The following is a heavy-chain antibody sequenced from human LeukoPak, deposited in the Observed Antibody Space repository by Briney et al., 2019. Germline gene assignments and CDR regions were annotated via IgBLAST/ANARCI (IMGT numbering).Heavy chain of an antibody. CDR3: ARPNYYYYGMDV. Sequence: KPSQTLSLTCTVSGGSISSGDYYWSWIRQPPGKGLEWIGYIYYSGSTYYNPSLKSRVTISVDTSKNQFSLKLSPVTAADTAVYYCARPNYYYYGMDVWGQGTTVTVSS. V-gene: IGHV4-30-4*01. CDR1: GGSISSGDYY. CDR2: IYYSGST. J-gene: IGHJ6*02.